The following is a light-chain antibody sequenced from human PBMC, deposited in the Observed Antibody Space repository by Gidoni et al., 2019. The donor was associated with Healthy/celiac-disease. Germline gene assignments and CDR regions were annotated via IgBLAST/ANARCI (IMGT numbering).Light chain of an antibody. CDR3: QQYNSYPLT. CDR2: KAS. J-gene: IGKJ4*01. Sequence: DIQMTQSPSTLSASVGDRVTITCRASQGISSWLAWYQQKPGKAPKLLIYKASSLERGVPSRFSGSGSGTEFTLTISSLQPDDFATSYCQQYNSYPLTFXGXTKVEIK. CDR1: QGISSW. V-gene: IGKV1-5*03.